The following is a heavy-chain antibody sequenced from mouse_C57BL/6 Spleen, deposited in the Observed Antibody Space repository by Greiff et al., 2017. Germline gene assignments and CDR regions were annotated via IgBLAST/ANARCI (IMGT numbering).Heavy chain of an antibody. J-gene: IGHJ1*03. CDR1: GYSFTGYY. CDR3: ARSLFITTKGYFDV. V-gene: IGHV1-42*01. Sequence: VQLQQSGPELVKPGASVKISCKASGYSFTGYYMNWVKQSPEKSLEWIGEINPSTGGTTYNQKFKAKATLTVDKSSSTAYMQLKSLTSEDSAVYYCARSLFITTKGYFDVWGTGTTVTVSS. CDR2: INPSTGGT. D-gene: IGHD1-1*01.